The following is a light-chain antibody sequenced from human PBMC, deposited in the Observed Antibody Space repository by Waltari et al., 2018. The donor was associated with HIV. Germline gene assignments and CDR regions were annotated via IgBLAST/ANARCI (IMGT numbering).Light chain of an antibody. J-gene: IGKJ4*01. CDR3: QQYDSSPGT. Sequence: PGERATLSCRASQNVSNDYLAWYQQRLGQAPRLLIYGASGRATGIPDRFSGSGSGTDFTLTISRLEPEDFAVYYCQQYDSSPGTFGGGTKVEIK. CDR2: GAS. CDR1: QNVSNDY. V-gene: IGKV3-20*01.